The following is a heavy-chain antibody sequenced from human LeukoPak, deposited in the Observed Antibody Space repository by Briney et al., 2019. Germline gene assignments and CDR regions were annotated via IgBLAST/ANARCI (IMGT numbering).Heavy chain of an antibody. CDR3: ARGRFIVGATLDAFDI. Sequence: GASVKVSCKASGYTFTGYYMHWVRQAPGQGLEWMGWINPNSGGTNYAQKFLGRVTMTRDTSISTAYMGLSRLRSDDTAVYYCARGRFIVGATLDAFDIWGQGTMVTVSS. CDR1: GYTFTGYY. J-gene: IGHJ3*02. CDR2: INPNSGGT. V-gene: IGHV1-2*02. D-gene: IGHD1-26*01.